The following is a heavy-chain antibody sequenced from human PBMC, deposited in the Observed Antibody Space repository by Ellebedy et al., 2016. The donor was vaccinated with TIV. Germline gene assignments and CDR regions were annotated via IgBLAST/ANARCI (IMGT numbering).Heavy chain of an antibody. V-gene: IGHV3-30*03. J-gene: IGHJ4*02. CDR3: ASELVGTTDFDY. Sequence: PGGSLRLSCVASGFTFSNFDMHWVRQAPGKGLEWLARIPYDGRSQYYADSVKGRFPISIDNSRNTVDLQMNSLRADDTAVYYCASELVGTTDFDYWGQGTLVTVSS. CDR2: IPYDGRSQ. CDR1: GFTFSNFD. D-gene: IGHD1-26*01.